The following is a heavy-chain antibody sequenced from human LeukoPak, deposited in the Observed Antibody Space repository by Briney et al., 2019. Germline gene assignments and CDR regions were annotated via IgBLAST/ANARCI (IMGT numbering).Heavy chain of an antibody. D-gene: IGHD2/OR15-2a*01. CDR3: ARELLGLPFDY. CDR1: GFTFSSYA. Sequence: GGSLRLSCAASGFTFSSYAMHWVRQAPGKGLEWVAVISYDGSNKYYADSVKGRFTISRDNSKNTLYLQMNSLRAEDTAVYYGARELLGLPFDYWGQGTLVTVSS. CDR2: ISYDGSNK. J-gene: IGHJ4*02. V-gene: IGHV3-30*04.